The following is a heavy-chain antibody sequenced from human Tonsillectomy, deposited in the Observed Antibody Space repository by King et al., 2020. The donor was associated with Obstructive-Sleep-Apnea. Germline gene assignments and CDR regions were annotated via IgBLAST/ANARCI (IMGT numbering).Heavy chain of an antibody. V-gene: IGHV3-30*18. J-gene: IGHJ4*02. CDR1: GFTFSSYG. CDR2: ISYDGSNK. D-gene: IGHD6-19*01. CDR3: AKDDPPPYGWLVGPFDY. Sequence: VQLVESGGGVVQPGRSLRLSCAASGFTFSSYGMHWVRQAPGKGLEWVAVISYDGSNKYYADSVKGRFTISRDNSKNTLYLQMNSLRAEDTAVYYCAKDDPPPYGWLVGPFDYWGQGTLVTVSS.